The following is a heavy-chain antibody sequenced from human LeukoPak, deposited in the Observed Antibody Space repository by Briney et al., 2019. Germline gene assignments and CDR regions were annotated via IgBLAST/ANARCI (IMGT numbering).Heavy chain of an antibody. Sequence: SETLSLTCTVSGGSMHGYYWSWILQPPGKGLECIGYISYSGSTTHNPSLRSRGTISVDTSKNQFSLRLTSVTAADTAVYYCARGVLIAEFLFDYWGQGALVTVSS. J-gene: IGHJ4*02. CDR2: ISYSGST. CDR1: GGSMHGYY. V-gene: IGHV4-59*01. D-gene: IGHD3-10*01. CDR3: ARGVLIAEFLFDY.